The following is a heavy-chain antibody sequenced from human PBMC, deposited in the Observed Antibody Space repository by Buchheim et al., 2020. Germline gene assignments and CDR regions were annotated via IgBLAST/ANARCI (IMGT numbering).Heavy chain of an antibody. Sequence: QVQLVQSGAEVKKPGASVRVSCKASGYTFSKYYIHWVRQAPGQGLEWMGIINPSGGSTYYAKEFQGRVTMTADTSTSTVYMELSSLRSEDTALFYCARGFYGGDYFDYWGQGTL. CDR3: ARGFYGGDYFDY. V-gene: IGHV1-46*01. J-gene: IGHJ4*02. D-gene: IGHD4-23*01. CDR2: INPSGGST. CDR1: GYTFSKYY.